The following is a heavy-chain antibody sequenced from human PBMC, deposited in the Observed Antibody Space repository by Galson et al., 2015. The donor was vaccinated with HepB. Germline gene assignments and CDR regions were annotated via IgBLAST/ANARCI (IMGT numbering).Heavy chain of an antibody. D-gene: IGHD3-22*01. CDR3: AIDQDVKVYVVFLMPYGMDV. V-gene: IGHV3-30*03. CDR1: GFSFRSLG. CDR2: ISYDGNNQ. J-gene: IGHJ6*02. Sequence: LRLPCAATGFSFRSLGTHWVRQAPGKGLQWVAVISYDGNNQYYAGSVKGRFTISRDNTKNTLYLQMNRLREEDTAVYYCAIDQDVKVYVVFLMPYGMDVWGQGTTVSVS.